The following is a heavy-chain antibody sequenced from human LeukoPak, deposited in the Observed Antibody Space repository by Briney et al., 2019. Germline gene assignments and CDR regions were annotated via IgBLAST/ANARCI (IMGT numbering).Heavy chain of an antibody. CDR2: INPSGGGT. CDR1: GYTFSTYN. CDR3: AREIAAYYYFDY. Sequence: ASVKVSCKASGYTFSTYNMHWVRQAPGQGLEWMGIINPSGGGTSYAQKFQGRVTMTRDTSTSTVYMELSSLRSEDTALYYCAREIAAYYYFDYWGQGTLVTVSS. D-gene: IGHD6-6*01. J-gene: IGHJ4*02. V-gene: IGHV1-46*01.